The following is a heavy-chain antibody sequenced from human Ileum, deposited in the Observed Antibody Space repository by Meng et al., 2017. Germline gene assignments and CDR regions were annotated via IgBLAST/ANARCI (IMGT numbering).Heavy chain of an antibody. CDR2: INSDGSTT. D-gene: IGHD3-3*01. V-gene: IGHV3-74*01. J-gene: IGHJ4*02. Sequence: EVELVESGGDLVQPGGYLRLSCAASGFTFSSYWMHWVRQAPGKGLVWVSRINSDGSTTNYADSLKGRFTISRDNAKNTLYLQMNSLRAEDTAVYYCATGGSGYFNYWGQGTLVTVSS. CDR1: GFTFSSYW. CDR3: ATGGSGYFNY.